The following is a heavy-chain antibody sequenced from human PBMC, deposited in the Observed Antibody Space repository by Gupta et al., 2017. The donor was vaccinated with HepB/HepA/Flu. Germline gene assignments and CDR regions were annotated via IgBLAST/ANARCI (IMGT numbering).Heavy chain of an antibody. J-gene: IGHJ4*02. CDR1: GFTCSSYA. D-gene: IGHD3-16*01. CDR3: ASGGPRLSVYVVDY. V-gene: IGHV3-30-3*01. Sequence: QVQLVESGGGVVQPGRSLRLSCAASGFTCSSYAMHWVRQAPGKGLEWVAVISYDGSNKYYADSVKGRFTISRDNSKNTLYLPLNSLRAAVSAVSSCASGGPRLSVYVVDYWGPGPLVTVSS. CDR2: ISYDGSNK.